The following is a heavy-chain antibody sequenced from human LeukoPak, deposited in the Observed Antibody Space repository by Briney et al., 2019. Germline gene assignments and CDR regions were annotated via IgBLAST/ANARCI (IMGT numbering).Heavy chain of an antibody. V-gene: IGHV3-23*01. D-gene: IGHD6-13*01. Sequence: GGSLRLSCAASGFTFSRYAMTWVRQTPGKGLEWVSSISGPGDHTYYADSVKGRFTISRDNSQNTLFLQMNSLRGEDTAVYYCAKEFAAIGTPLFDYWGQGTLVTVSS. CDR2: ISGPGDHT. J-gene: IGHJ4*02. CDR3: AKEFAAIGTPLFDY. CDR1: GFTFSRYA.